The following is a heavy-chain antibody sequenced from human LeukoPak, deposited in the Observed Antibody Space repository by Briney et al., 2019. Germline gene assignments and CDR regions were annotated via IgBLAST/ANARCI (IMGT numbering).Heavy chain of an antibody. V-gene: IGHV3-15*01. J-gene: IGHJ4*02. CDR1: GFTFSYAW. CDR3: TTDKGRYCGGDCSSDY. D-gene: IGHD2-21*02. CDR2: IKSKTNGGTT. Sequence: GGSLRLSCAASGFTFSYAWMSWVRQPPGKGLEWVGRIKSKTNGGTTDYAAPVKGRFIISRDDSKNTLYLHMNSLKNEDTAMYYCTTDKGRYCGGDCSSDYWGQGPVVTVSS.